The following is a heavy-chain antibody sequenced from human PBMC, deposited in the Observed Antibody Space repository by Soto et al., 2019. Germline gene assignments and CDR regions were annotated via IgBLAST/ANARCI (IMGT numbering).Heavy chain of an antibody. CDR3: TRDRRISGFDP. Sequence: GSLRLSCEASGFTFSSYWMHWVRQGPGRGLEWLSLINSDGSSPNYADSVKGRFTVSRDNAKNTLFLQMNSLRVDDTGVYYCTRDRRISGFDPWGQGTLVTAPS. D-gene: IGHD3-16*02. V-gene: IGHV3-74*01. CDR2: INSDGSSP. CDR1: GFTFSSYW. J-gene: IGHJ5*02.